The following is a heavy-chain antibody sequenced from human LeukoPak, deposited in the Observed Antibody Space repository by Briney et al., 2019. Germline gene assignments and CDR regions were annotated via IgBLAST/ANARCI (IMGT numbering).Heavy chain of an antibody. CDR1: GFSFNTYG. CDR2: ISYDGSEK. Sequence: GGSLRLSCAASGFSFNTYGMHWVRQGPGKGLEWVAVISYDGSEKYYTDSVKGRFTISRDNSKNTLFLEMNSLRAEDTATYYCARDKGLGYCSGGSCRHFDYWGQGTLVTVSS. D-gene: IGHD2-15*01. V-gene: IGHV3-30*03. CDR3: ARDKGLGYCSGGSCRHFDY. J-gene: IGHJ4*02.